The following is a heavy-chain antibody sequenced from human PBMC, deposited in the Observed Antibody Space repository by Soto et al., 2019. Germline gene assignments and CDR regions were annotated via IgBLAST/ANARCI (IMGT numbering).Heavy chain of an antibody. J-gene: IGHJ4*02. D-gene: IGHD2-21*02. V-gene: IGHV4-34*01. CDR1: GGSFSGYY. CDR2: INHSGST. CDR3: AKYGGNSGDYFDY. Sequence: SETLSLTCAVYGGSFSGYYWSWIRQPPGKGLEWIGEINHSGSTNYNPSLKSRVTISVDTSKNQFSLKMSPVTAADTAVYYCAKYGGNSGDYFDYWGQGTLVTVSS.